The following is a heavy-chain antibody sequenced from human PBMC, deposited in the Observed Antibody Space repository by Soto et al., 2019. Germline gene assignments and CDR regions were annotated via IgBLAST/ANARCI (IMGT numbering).Heavy chain of an antibody. V-gene: IGHV3-23*01. D-gene: IGHD3-10*01. J-gene: IGHJ4*02. CDR2: IGVSGDTT. CDR1: GFTFSSSA. CDR3: AKVRRFGELRSLY. Sequence: EVQLLESGGGLVQPGGSLRLSCAASGFTFSSSAMSWVRQAPGKGLEWVSAIGVSGDTTYYADSVKGRFTISRDNSKNTLYLQMGSLRAEETAVYYCAKVRRFGELRSLYWGQGTLVTVSS.